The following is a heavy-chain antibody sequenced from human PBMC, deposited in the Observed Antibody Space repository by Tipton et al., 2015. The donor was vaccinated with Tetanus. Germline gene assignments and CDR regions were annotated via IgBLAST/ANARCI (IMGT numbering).Heavy chain of an antibody. D-gene: IGHD6-13*01. V-gene: IGHV3-48*02. CDR1: GFTLSSYN. CDR2: ITSSSSTI. CDR3: ARHLVFSLRSIAAVGLVS. Sequence: SLRLSCAASGFTLSSYNMNWVRQAPGKGLVWVSYITSSSSTIYSADAVKGRFTISRDNAENSLYLQMTSLGDGDTAVYYCARHLVFSLRSIAAVGLVSRDQGTLVAISS. J-gene: IGHJ4*02.